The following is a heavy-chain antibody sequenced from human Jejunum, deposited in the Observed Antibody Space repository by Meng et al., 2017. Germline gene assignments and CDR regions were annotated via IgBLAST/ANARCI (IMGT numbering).Heavy chain of an antibody. D-gene: IGHD3-10*01. CDR3: ARDLGAGGSGSYLDY. J-gene: IGHJ4*02. CDR2: ISISSTYI. CDR1: GFTFSTYS. Sequence: GGSLRLSCAASGFTFSTYSMNWVRQAPGKGLEWVSSISISSTYIYYADSVRGRFTISRDNAENSLYLQMNSLRAEDTAVYFCARDLGAGGSGSYLDYWGQGTLVTVSS. V-gene: IGHV3-21*01.